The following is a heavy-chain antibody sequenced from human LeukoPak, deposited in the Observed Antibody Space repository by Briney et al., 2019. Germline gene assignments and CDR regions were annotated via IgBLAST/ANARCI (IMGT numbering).Heavy chain of an antibody. Sequence: SETLSLTCTVSGESISGFYWNWIRQPPGKGLEWIGSIYYSGTTYYNPSLKSRVTISVDTSKNQFSLKLSSVTAADTAVYYCARHFDAFDIWGPGTMVTVSS. CDR2: IYYSGTT. CDR3: ARHFDAFDI. J-gene: IGHJ3*02. CDR1: GESISGFY. V-gene: IGHV4-59*08.